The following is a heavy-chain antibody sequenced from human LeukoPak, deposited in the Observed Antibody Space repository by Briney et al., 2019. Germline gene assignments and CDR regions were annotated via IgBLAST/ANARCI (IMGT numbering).Heavy chain of an antibody. V-gene: IGHV1-8*01. D-gene: IGHD6-19*01. CDR2: MNPNSGNT. CDR1: GYTFTSYD. J-gene: IGHJ4*02. CDR3: AIRRSGLYSSGWYAVGY. Sequence: ASVKVSCKASGYTFTSYDINWVRQATGQGLERMGWMNPNSGNTGYAQKFQGRVTMTRNTSISTAYMELSSLRSEDTAVYYCAIRRSGLYSSGWYAVGYWGQGTLVTVSS.